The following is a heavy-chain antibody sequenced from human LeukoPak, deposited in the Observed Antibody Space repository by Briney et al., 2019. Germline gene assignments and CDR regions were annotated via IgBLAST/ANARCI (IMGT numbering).Heavy chain of an antibody. J-gene: IGHJ4*02. CDR1: GFTFSGHW. Sequence: GGSLRLSCAASGFTFSGHWMSWVRQAPGKGLEWVANTNQGGSDKYYVDSVKGRFTTSRDNANNLLYLQMSSLRGEDTAVYYCTRDRSRAEDDWGQGTLVTVSS. D-gene: IGHD1-14*01. V-gene: IGHV3-7*01. CDR2: TNQGGSDK. CDR3: TRDRSRAEDD.